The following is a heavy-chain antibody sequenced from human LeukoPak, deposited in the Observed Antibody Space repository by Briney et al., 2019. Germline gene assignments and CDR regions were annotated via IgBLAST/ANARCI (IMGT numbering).Heavy chain of an antibody. CDR1: GGSISNYC. D-gene: IGHD3-10*01. CDR3: ARDSSGSYHGRDYYYYMDV. V-gene: IGHV4-4*07. Sequence: SETLSLTCTVSGGSISNYCWSWIRQSAGKGLEWIGRIYITGSTNYNPSLKSRVSMSLDTSKNQLSLKLSSVTAADTAVYYCARDSSGSYHGRDYYYYMDVWGKGTTVTVSS. J-gene: IGHJ6*03. CDR2: IYITGST.